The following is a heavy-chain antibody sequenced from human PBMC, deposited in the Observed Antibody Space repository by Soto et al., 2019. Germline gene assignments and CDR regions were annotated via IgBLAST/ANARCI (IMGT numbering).Heavy chain of an antibody. V-gene: IGHV3-30*18. CDR1: GFFFSSHG. CDR2: ISYEGSHK. Sequence: QVQLVESGGGVVQPGGSLTLSCVASGFFFSSHGMYWVRQAPGRGLEWVALISYEGSHKSYVDSVKGRFTISRDNSKKTVYLHMTSLRAEVTALYYCAKDFELPDGDYYHYAIHVWGQATTVSVSS. J-gene: IGHJ6*02. CDR3: AKDFELPDGDYYHYAIHV. D-gene: IGHD4-17*01.